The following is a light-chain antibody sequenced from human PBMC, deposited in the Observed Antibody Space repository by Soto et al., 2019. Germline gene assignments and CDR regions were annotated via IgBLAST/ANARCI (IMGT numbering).Light chain of an antibody. V-gene: IGKV3-20*01. Sequence: EIVLTQSPGTLSLSPGERTTLSCRASQSISSSYLAWYQQKPGQAPRLLVYGASSRATGIPDRFSGSGSGTDFTLTISRLEPEDFSLDYCQQYSSTLWTHGQGTKVAI. CDR2: GAS. CDR3: QQYSSTLWT. CDR1: QSISSSY. J-gene: IGKJ1*01.